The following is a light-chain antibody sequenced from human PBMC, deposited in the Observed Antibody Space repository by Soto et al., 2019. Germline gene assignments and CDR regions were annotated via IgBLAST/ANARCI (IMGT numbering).Light chain of an antibody. J-gene: IGKJ1*01. CDR2: GAS. CDR1: QSVSSN. CDR3: QQYNNWPRT. V-gene: IGKV3-15*01. Sequence: ERVMTQSPGTLSVSPGERATLSCRASQSVSSNLAWYQQKPGQAPRLLIYGASTRATGIPDRFSGSGSGTEFTLTISSLQSEDFAVYHCQQYNNWPRTFSQGTKVDIK.